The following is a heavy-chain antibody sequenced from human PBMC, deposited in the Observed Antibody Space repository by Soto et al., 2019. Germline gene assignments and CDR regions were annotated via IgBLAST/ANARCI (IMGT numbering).Heavy chain of an antibody. CDR2: IYSSGST. Sequence: SETLSLTCTVSGASISNSYWSWIRQSPGKGLEWIGYIYSSGSTNYNPSLKSRVTISVDTSKNQFSLKLSSVTAADTAVYYCARATYYYDSSGYSDRVLDYWGQGTLVTVSS. J-gene: IGHJ4*02. CDR1: GASISNSY. V-gene: IGHV4-59*12. CDR3: ARATYYYDSSGYSDRVLDY. D-gene: IGHD3-22*01.